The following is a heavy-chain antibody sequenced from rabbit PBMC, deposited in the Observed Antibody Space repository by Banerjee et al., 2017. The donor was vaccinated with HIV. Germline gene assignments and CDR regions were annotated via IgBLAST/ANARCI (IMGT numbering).Heavy chain of an antibody. CDR1: GFSFSSSYY. CDR2: IFISSGTT. V-gene: IGHV1S40*01. D-gene: IGHD1-1*01. J-gene: IGHJ4*01. Sequence: QSLEESGGDLVKPGASLTLTCTASGFSFSSSYYMCWVRQAPGKGLEWIACIFISSGTTYYASWAKGRFTISKTSSTTVTLQMTSLTAADTATYFCTRGHPDSGYFDLWGPGTLVTVS. CDR3: TRGHPDSGYFDL.